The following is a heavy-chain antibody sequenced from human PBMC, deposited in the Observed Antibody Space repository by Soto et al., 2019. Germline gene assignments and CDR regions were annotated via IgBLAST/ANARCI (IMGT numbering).Heavy chain of an antibody. CDR3: AKEDSGFSGYMDV. Sequence: VQLVESGGGLVQPGRSLRLSCIASGFNFNDHGMHWVRQAPGKGLEWVSGITWHSDGIGYADSVKGRFTISRDNAKNSLYLQMNSLRVEDTALYYCAKEDSGFSGYMDVWGKGTTVTVSS. J-gene: IGHJ6*03. D-gene: IGHD3-10*01. V-gene: IGHV3-9*01. CDR2: ITWHSDGI. CDR1: GFNFNDHG.